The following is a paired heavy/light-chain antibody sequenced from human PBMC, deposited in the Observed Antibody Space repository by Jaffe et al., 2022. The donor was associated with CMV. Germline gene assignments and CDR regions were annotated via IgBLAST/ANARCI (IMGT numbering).Heavy chain of an antibody. V-gene: IGHV3-15*01. Sequence: EVQLVESGGGLVKPGGSLRLSCAASGFTFSNAWMSWVRQAPGKGLEWVGRIKSKTDGGTTDYAAPVKGRFTISRDDSKNTLYLQMNSLKTEDTAVYYCTTDMGPPYDFWSGYYPWAPDYYYGMDVWGQGTTVTVSS. CDR1: GFTFSNAW. D-gene: IGHD3-3*01. CDR2: IKSKTDGGTT. CDR3: TTDMGPPYDFWSGYYPWAPDYYYGMDV. J-gene: IGHJ6*02.
Light chain of an antibody. CDR1: SSDVGGYNY. CDR2: DVS. Sequence: QSALTQPASVSGSPGQSITISCTGTSSDVGGYNYVSWYQQHPGKAPKLMIYDVSNRPSGVSNRFSGSKSGNTASLTISGLQAEDEADYYCSSYTSSSTPPYVFGTGTKVTVL. J-gene: IGLJ1*01. V-gene: IGLV2-14*03. CDR3: SSYTSSSTPPYV.